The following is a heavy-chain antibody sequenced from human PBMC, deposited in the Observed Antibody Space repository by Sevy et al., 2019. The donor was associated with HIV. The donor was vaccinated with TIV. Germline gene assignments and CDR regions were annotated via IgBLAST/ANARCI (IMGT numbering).Heavy chain of an antibody. CDR3: AKDQGTMVRGVILPSYYYGMDV. Sequence: GGSLRLSCAASGFTFSSYGMHWVRQAPGKGLEWVAVISYDGSNKYYADSVKGRFTISRDNSKNKLYLQMNSLRAEDTAVYYCAKDQGTMVRGVILPSYYYGMDVWGQGTTVTVSS. J-gene: IGHJ6*02. V-gene: IGHV3-30*18. CDR2: ISYDGSNK. CDR1: GFTFSSYG. D-gene: IGHD3-10*01.